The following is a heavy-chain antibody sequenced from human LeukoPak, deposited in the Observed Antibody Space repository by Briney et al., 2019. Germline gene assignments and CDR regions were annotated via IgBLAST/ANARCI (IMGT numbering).Heavy chain of an antibody. CDR1: GYTFNGYH. CDR3: AREATTHSLDY. CDR2: INPNSGGT. V-gene: IGHV1-2*02. D-gene: IGHD5-12*01. J-gene: IGHJ4*02. Sequence: ASVKVSCKASGYTFNGYHIHWVRQAPGEGPEWMGWINPNSGGTNYAQKFQGRVTMTRDTSINTAYMELSRLRSEDTAVYYCAREATTHSLDYWGQGTLVTVSS.